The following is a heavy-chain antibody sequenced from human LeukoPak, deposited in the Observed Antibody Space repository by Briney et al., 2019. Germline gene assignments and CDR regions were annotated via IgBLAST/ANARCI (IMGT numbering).Heavy chain of an antibody. J-gene: IGHJ4*02. CDR3: ASKSYYFDY. Sequence: PSETLSLTCTVSGGSISSSSYCWGWIRQPPGKGLEWIGSIYYSGSNYYNPSLKSRVTISVDTSNNQFSLKLSSVTAADTAVYYCASKSYYFDYWGQGTLVTVSS. CDR1: GGSISSSSYC. CDR2: IYYSGSN. V-gene: IGHV4-39*01.